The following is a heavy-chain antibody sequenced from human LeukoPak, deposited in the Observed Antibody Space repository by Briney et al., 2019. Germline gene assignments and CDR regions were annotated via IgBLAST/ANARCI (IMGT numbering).Heavy chain of an antibody. V-gene: IGHV3-7*03. Sequence: PGGSLRLSCAASGFTFGSSWMIWVRQAPGEGLEWVANINHRGSDQRYVDSVKGRFTISRDNTKNTLNLQMNSLRAEDTAVYYCARNPMITFGGVEDYYYGMDVWGQGTTVTVSS. D-gene: IGHD3-16*01. J-gene: IGHJ6*02. CDR1: GFTFGSSW. CDR3: ARNPMITFGGVEDYYYGMDV. CDR2: INHRGSDQ.